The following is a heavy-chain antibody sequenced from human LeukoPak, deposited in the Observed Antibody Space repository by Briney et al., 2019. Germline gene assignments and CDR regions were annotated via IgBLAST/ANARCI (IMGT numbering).Heavy chain of an antibody. CDR3: ARGASRAFDI. CDR1: GFTFSTYE. V-gene: IGHV3-48*03. J-gene: IGHJ3*02. Sequence: GGSLILSCAASGFTFSTYEMNWVRQAPGKGLEWVSYISGSGSIIYYADSVKGRFTISRDNAESPLSLQMNSLRAEDTAVYYCARGASRAFDIWGQGTVVTVSS. CDR2: ISGSGSII.